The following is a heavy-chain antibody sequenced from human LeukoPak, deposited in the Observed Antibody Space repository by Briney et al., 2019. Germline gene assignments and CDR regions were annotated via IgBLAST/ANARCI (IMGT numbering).Heavy chain of an antibody. J-gene: IGHJ4*02. CDR2: INTNTGNP. CDR3: ARGSVHSSGWWVY. D-gene: IGHD6-19*01. Sequence: APVKVSCKASGYTFTSYGISWVRQAPGQGLEWMGWINTNTGNPTYAQGFTGRFVFSLDTSVSTAYLQISSLKAEDTAVYYCARGSVHSSGWWVYWGQGTLVTVSS. CDR1: GYTFTSYG. V-gene: IGHV7-4-1*02.